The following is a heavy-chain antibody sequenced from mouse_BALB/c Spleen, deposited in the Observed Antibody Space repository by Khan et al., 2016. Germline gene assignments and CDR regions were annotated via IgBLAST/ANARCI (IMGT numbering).Heavy chain of an antibody. J-gene: IGHJ3*01. V-gene: IGHV3-8*02. CDR3: SRSAGSSFAY. CDR1: GDSITNGY. D-gene: IGHD1-1*01. Sequence: EVQLQESGPSLVKPSQTLSLTCSVTGDSITNGYWNWIRQFPGNKLDYMGYISYSDSTYYNPSLKSRISITRDTSNNQYYLQLTAGTAKDTATNYCSRSAGSSFAYWGQGTLVTVSA. CDR2: ISYSDST.